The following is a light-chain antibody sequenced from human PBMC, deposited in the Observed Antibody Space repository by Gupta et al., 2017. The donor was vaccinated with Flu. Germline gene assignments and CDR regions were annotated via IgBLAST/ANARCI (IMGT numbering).Light chain of an antibody. CDR3: QQFRSSSGIT. Sequence: IYGASYRATGIPERFTGSGSGTDCTLTITRLEPEDFGVYYCQQFRSSSGITFGQGTRLEIK. CDR2: GAS. V-gene: IGKV3-20*01. J-gene: IGKJ5*01.